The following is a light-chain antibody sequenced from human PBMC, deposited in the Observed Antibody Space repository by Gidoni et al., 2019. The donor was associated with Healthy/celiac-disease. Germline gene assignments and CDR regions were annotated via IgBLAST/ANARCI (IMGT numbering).Light chain of an antibody. V-gene: IGKV4-1*01. J-gene: IGKJ1*01. CDR2: WAS. Sequence: DIVMTQSPDSLAVSLGERATINCKSSQSVLYSSNNKNYLAWYQQKPGQPPKLHIYWASTRESGVPDRFSGSGSGTDFTLTISSLQAEDVAVYYCQQYYSTPWTCGQGTKVEIK. CDR1: QSVLYSSNNKNY. CDR3: QQYYSTPWT.